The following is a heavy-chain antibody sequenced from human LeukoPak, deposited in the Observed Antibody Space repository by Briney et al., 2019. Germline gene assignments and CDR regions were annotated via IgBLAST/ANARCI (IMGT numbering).Heavy chain of an antibody. CDR1: GFTFSGYW. V-gene: IGHV3-7*01. J-gene: IGHJ4*02. CDR3: ARYRHLGY. Sequence: PGGSLRLSCADSGFTFSGYWMNWVRQAPGKGLEWVANINQNGGEKYYVDFVKGRFTITRDNGKNSLYLQMNSLRAEDTAVYYCARYRHLGYWGQGTLVTVSS. CDR2: INQNGGEK.